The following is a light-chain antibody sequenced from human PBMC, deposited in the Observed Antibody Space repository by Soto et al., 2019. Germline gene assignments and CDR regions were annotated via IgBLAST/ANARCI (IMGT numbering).Light chain of an antibody. J-gene: IGLJ1*01. V-gene: IGLV2-11*01. Sequence: QSALTQPRSVSGSPGQSVTISCTGTSTDVGGYNYVSWYQQHPGKVPKLILYDVSKWPSGVPDRFSGSKSGNTASLTISGLQAEDEADYYCCSYAGRDTLYVFGSGTKVTVL. CDR1: STDVGGYNY. CDR2: DVS. CDR3: CSYAGRDTLYV.